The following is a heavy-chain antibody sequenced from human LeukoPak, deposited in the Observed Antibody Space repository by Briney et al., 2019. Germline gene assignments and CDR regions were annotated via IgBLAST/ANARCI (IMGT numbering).Heavy chain of an antibody. D-gene: IGHD2-2*01. V-gene: IGHV3-48*04. CDR3: ARDEFSAMDY. CDR1: GFIFSTYS. CDR2: ISSSSSTI. J-gene: IGHJ4*02. Sequence: GGSLRLSCSASGFIFSTYSMNWVRQAPGKGLEWVSYISSSSSTIYYADSVKGRFTISRDNAKNSLYLQMNSLRAEDTAVYYCARDEFSAMDYWGQGTLVTVSS.